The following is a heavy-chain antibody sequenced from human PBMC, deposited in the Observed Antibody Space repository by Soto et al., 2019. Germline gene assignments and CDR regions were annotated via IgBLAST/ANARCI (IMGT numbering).Heavy chain of an antibody. CDR3: AKDPHSSDWSYNWFVS. D-gene: IGHD6-19*01. V-gene: IGHV3-23*01. Sequence: EVQLLESGGGLVQPGGSLRLSCAASGFTFSSYAMSWVRQAPGKGLEWVSTISDSGGRTDYADSVKGRFIISRDNSKNTLYLQMNSLRAEDTALYYCAKDPHSSDWSYNWFVSWGQGTLVTVS. CDR1: GFTFSSYA. J-gene: IGHJ5*01. CDR2: ISDSGGRT.